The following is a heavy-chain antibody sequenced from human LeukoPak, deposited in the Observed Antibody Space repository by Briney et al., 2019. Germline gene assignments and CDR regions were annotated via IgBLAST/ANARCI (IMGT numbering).Heavy chain of an antibody. CDR2: IVVGSGNT. V-gene: IGHV1-58*01. Sequence: SVKVSDKASGLSFTRSPVQCVRQARGQRLEWIGWIVVGSGNTNYAQKFQERVTITRDMSTSTAYMELSSMRSEDTAVYYCASSAVIKEGGYFDYWGQGTLVTVSS. CDR3: ASSAVIKEGGYFDY. J-gene: IGHJ4*02. D-gene: IGHD3-10*01. CDR1: GLSFTRSP.